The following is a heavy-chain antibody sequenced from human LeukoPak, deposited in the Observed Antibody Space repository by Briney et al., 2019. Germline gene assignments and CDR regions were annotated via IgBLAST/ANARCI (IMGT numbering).Heavy chain of an antibody. V-gene: IGHV1-8*01. CDR1: GYTFTSYD. CDR2: MNPNSGNT. Sequence: GASVKVSCKASGYTFTSYDINWVRQATGQGLEWMGWMNPNSGNTGYAQKFQGRVTMTRNTSISTAYMELSSLRSEDTAVYYCARTYHDYDFWSGYYTSYYYYGMDVWGQGTTVTVSS. J-gene: IGHJ6*02. D-gene: IGHD3-3*01. CDR3: ARTYHDYDFWSGYYTSYYYYGMDV.